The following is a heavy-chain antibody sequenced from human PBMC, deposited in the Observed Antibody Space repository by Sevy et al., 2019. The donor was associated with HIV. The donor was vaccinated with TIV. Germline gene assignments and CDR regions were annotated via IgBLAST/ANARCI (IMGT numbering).Heavy chain of an antibody. D-gene: IGHD1-26*01. CDR2: ISADNGDT. CDR3: ARGPSGSQGPGKYFKL. CDR1: GYTFTRYV. Sequence: ASVKVSCKASGYTFTRYVITWVRQAPGQRLEWMGRISADNGDTSDAQKIQGRVTMTTDTSTNTRYMELRSLTSDDTAVYYCARGPSGSQGPGKYFKLWGQGTLVTVSS. J-gene: IGHJ1*01. V-gene: IGHV1-18*01.